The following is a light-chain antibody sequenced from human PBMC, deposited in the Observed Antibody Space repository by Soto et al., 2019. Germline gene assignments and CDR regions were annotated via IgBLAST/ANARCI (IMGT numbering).Light chain of an antibody. Sequence: QSVLTQAPSVSGAPGQRVTISCTGTSSNIGAGYEVHWYHQLPGTAPKFLVSGNDNRPSGVPDRLSASKSGTSGSLAITGLQAEDDGHYSCPSYDKGMTAYVFGTGYKLPVL. J-gene: IGLJ1*01. CDR3: PSYDKGMTAYV. CDR2: GND. CDR1: SSNIGAGYE. V-gene: IGLV1-40*01.